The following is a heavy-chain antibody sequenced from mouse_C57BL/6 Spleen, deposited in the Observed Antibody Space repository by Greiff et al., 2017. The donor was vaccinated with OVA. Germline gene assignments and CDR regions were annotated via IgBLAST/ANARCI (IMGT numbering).Heavy chain of an antibody. CDR3: ARGGSSGYYTWFAY. J-gene: IGHJ3*01. V-gene: IGHV3-6*01. D-gene: IGHD3-2*02. CDR2: ISYDGSN. Sequence: EVQLVESGPGLVKPSQSLSLTCSVTGYSITSGYYWNWIRQFPGNKLEWMGYISYDGSNNYNPSLKNRISITRDTSKNQFFLKLNSVTTEDTATYYCARGGSSGYYTWFAYWGQGTLVTVSA. CDR1: GYSITSGYY.